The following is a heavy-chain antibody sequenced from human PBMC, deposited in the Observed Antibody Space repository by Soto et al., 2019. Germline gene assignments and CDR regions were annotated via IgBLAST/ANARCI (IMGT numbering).Heavy chain of an antibody. CDR3: ARLNTYYYYYMDV. V-gene: IGHV4-34*01. Sequence: QVQLQQWGAGLLKPSETLSLTCAVYGGSFSGYYWSWIRQPPGKGLEWIGEINHSGSTNYNPSLKIRVTISVDTSKNQFSLKLSSVTAEDTAVYYCARLNTYYYYYMDVWGKGTTVTVSS. CDR1: GGSFSGYY. CDR2: INHSGST. J-gene: IGHJ6*03.